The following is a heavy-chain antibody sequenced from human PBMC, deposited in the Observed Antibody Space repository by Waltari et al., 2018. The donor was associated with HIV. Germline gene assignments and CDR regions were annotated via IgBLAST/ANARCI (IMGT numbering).Heavy chain of an antibody. CDR2: IKQDGSEK. V-gene: IGHV3-7*01. Sequence: MSWVRQAPGKGLEWVANIKQDGSEKNYVDSVKGRFTISRDNAKNSLYLQMNSLRVEDTAVYYCARPIGRGQDYWGQGTLVTVSS. CDR3: ARPIGRGQDY. J-gene: IGHJ4*02.